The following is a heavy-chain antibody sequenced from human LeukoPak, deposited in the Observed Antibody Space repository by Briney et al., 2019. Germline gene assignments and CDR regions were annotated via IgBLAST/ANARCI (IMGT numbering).Heavy chain of an antibody. CDR3: ARAPAFGNTAMVTY. CDR2: INPSGGST. CDR1: GYTFTNYY. Sequence: ASVKVSCKASGYTFTNYYMHWVRQAPGQGLEWMGIINPSGGSTSYAQKFQGRVTLTRDTSTSTVYMELCSLRSEDTAVYYCARAPAFGNTAMVTYWGQGTLVTVSS. J-gene: IGHJ4*02. V-gene: IGHV1-46*01. D-gene: IGHD5-18*01.